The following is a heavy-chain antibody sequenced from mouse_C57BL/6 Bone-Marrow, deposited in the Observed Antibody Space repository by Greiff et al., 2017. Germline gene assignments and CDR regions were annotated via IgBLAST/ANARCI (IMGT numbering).Heavy chain of an antibody. Sequence: QVQLKESGPELVKPGASVKISCKASGYSFTSYYIHWVKQRPGQGLEWIGWIYPGSGNTKYNEKFKGKATLTADTSSSTAYMQLSSLTSEDSAVYYCSRGDDSYYYAMDYWCQGTSVTVSS. J-gene: IGHJ4*01. CDR3: SRGDDSYYYAMDY. CDR2: IYPGSGNT. V-gene: IGHV1-66*01. CDR1: GYSFTSYY. D-gene: IGHD2-12*01.